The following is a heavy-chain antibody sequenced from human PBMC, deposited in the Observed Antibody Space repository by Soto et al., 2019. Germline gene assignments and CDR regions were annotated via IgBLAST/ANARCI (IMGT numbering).Heavy chain of an antibody. CDR1: GFTFSNYG. D-gene: IGHD4-17*01. Sequence: QVQLVESGGGVVQPGRSLRLSCAASGFTFSNYGMHWVRQAPGKGLEWVAVISYHGSDKYYADSVKGRFTISRDNSKNTLYLQMDSRRAEDTAVYYCAKDHVTTTGTTGGYWGQGTLVTVSS. V-gene: IGHV3-30*18. J-gene: IGHJ4*02. CDR3: AKDHVTTTGTTGGY. CDR2: ISYHGSDK.